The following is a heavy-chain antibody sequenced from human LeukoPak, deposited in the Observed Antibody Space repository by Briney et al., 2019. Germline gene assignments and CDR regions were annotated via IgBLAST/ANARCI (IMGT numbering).Heavy chain of an antibody. J-gene: IGHJ4*02. Sequence: ASVKVSCKASGGTFSSYAISWARQAPGQGLEWMGRIIPILGIANYAQKFQGRVTITADKSTSTAYMELSSLRSEDTAVYYCARGGEGDTAMVSQDYFDYWGQGTLVTVSS. CDR1: GGTFSSYA. CDR2: IIPILGIA. D-gene: IGHD5-18*01. V-gene: IGHV1-69*04. CDR3: ARGGEGDTAMVSQDYFDY.